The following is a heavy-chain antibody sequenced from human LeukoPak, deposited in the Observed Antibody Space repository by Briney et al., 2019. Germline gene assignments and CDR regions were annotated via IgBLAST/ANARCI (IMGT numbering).Heavy chain of an antibody. D-gene: IGHD6-13*01. J-gene: IGHJ5*02. Sequence: ASVKVACKASGYTCTSYGISWVRQAPGQGLEWMGWISAYSGNTNYAQKLQGRVTMTTDTSTSTAYMELRSLRSDDTAVYYCVREETGYSSSWYWFDPWGQGTLVTVSS. V-gene: IGHV1-18*01. CDR2: ISAYSGNT. CDR1: GYTCTSYG. CDR3: VREETGYSSSWYWFDP.